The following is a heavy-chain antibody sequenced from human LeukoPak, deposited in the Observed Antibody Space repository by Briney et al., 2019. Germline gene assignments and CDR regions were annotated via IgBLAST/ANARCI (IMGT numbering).Heavy chain of an antibody. CDR1: GGSISSSSYY. D-gene: IGHD1-14*01. CDR3: ATGGGTGGMDFPSFDY. Sequence: PSETLSLTCTVSGGSISSSSYYWGWIRQPPGKGLEWIGSIYYSGSTYYNPSLKSRVTISVDTSKNQFSLKLSSVTAADTAVYYCATGGGTGGMDFPSFDYWGQGTLVTVSS. J-gene: IGHJ4*02. CDR2: IYYSGST. V-gene: IGHV4-39*01.